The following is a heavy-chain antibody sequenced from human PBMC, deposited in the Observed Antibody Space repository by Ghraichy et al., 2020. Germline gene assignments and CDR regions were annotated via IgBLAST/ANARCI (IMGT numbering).Heavy chain of an antibody. CDR2: IYHSGST. D-gene: IGHD3-10*01. J-gene: IGHJ5*02. V-gene: IGHV4-4*02. Sequence: SETLSLTCAVSGGSISSSNWWSWVRQPPGKGLEWIGEIYHSGSTNYNPSLKSRVTISVDKSKNQFSLKLSSVTAADTAVYYCARRHSYGSGNWFDPWGQGTLVTVSS. CDR1: GGSISSSNW. CDR3: ARRHSYGSGNWFDP.